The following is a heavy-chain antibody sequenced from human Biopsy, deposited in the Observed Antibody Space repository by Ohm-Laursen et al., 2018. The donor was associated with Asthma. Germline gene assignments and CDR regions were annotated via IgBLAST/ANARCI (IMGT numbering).Heavy chain of an antibody. CDR1: GGSISSGGCY. V-gene: IGHV4-31*03. CDR2: IYYSGST. CDR3: ARDLSGYCTSSACYGFDS. D-gene: IGHD2-8*01. Sequence: TLSLTCSVSGGSISSGGCYWSWIRQHPGKGLEWIGYIYYSGSTYYNPSLKSRVTISVDTSKNQFSLNLSSVTAADTAVYYCARDLSGYCTSSACYGFDSWGQGTLVTVSS. J-gene: IGHJ5*01.